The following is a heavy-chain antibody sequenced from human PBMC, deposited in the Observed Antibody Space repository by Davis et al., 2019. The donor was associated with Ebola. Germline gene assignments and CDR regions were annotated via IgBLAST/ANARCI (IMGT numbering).Heavy chain of an antibody. J-gene: IGHJ2*01. D-gene: IGHD4-17*01. CDR1: GFTFSSYG. V-gene: IGHV3-30*03. CDR3: ARHVDGDFWYFDL. CDR2: ISYDGSNK. Sequence: GESLKISCAASGFTFSSYGMHWVRQAPGKGLEWVAVISYDGSNKYYADSVKGRFTVSRDNSENILYLQMSTLRVEDTAVYYCARHVDGDFWYFDLWGRGTRVTVSS.